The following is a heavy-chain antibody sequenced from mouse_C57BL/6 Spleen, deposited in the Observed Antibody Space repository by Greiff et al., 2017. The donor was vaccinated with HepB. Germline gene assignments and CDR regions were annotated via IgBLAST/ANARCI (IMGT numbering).Heavy chain of an antibody. CDR2: ISDGGSYT. CDR3: ARGDYGSSYAYYAMDY. V-gene: IGHV5-4*01. CDR1: GFTFSSYA. D-gene: IGHD1-1*01. Sequence: EVQVVESGGGLVKPGGSLKLSCAASGFTFSSYAMSWVRQTPEKRLEWVATISDGGSYTYYPDNVKGRFTISRDNAKNNLYLQMSHLKSEDTAMYYCARGDYGSSYAYYAMDYWGQVTSVTVSS. J-gene: IGHJ4*01.